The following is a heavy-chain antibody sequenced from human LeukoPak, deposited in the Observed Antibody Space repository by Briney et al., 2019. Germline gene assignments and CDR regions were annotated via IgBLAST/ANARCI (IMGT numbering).Heavy chain of an antibody. CDR2: ISGSGGST. Sequence: GGSLRLSCAASGFTFSSYGMHWVRQAPGKGLEWVSAISGSGGSTYYADSVKGRFTISRDNSKNTLYLQMNSLRAEDTAVYYCARVLIVGATSDAFDIWGQGTMVTVSS. V-gene: IGHV3-23*01. CDR3: ARVLIVGATSDAFDI. J-gene: IGHJ3*02. D-gene: IGHD1-26*01. CDR1: GFTFSSYG.